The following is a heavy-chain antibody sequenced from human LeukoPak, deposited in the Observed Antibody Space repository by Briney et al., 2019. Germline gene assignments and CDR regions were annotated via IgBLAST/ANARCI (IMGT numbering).Heavy chain of an antibody. Sequence: PGGSLRLSCAASGFTFSSYAMSWVRQAPGKGLEWVSTISGSDDSTYYADSVKGWFSISRDNSKNTLYLQMNSLRAEDTAVYYCAGSGDSSGYYPFDYWGQGTLVTVSS. CDR3: AGSGDSSGYYPFDY. CDR1: GFTFSSYA. CDR2: ISGSDDST. D-gene: IGHD3-22*01. J-gene: IGHJ4*02. V-gene: IGHV3-23*01.